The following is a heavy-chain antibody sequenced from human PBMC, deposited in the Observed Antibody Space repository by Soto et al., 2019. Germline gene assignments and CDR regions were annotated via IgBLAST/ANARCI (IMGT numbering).Heavy chain of an antibody. V-gene: IGHV4-34*01. CDR3: ARGVYGRDSL. J-gene: IGHJ4*02. CDR2: INHSGST. Sequence: PSETLSLTCAVYGGSFSGYYWSWIRQPPGKGLEWIGEINHSGSTNYNPSLKSRVTISVDTSKNQFSLKLSSVTAADTAVYYCARGVYGRDSLWGRGTLVTVSS. CDR1: GGSFSGYY. D-gene: IGHD2-21*02.